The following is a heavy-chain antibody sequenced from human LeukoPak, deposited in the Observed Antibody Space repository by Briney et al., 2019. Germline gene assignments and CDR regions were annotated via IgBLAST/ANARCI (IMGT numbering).Heavy chain of an antibody. CDR3: ATNYPRGLSDFDD. J-gene: IGHJ4*02. Sequence: PGGSLRLSCAASGFSVSDIHMNWVRQAPGKGLEWVSNIYIGGATYYADFVKGRFTISRDNSKNMLYLQMNSLRVEDTAVYYCATNYPRGLSDFDDWGQGTLVTVSS. V-gene: IGHV3-53*01. CDR2: IYIGGAT. CDR1: GFSVSDIH. D-gene: IGHD3/OR15-3a*01.